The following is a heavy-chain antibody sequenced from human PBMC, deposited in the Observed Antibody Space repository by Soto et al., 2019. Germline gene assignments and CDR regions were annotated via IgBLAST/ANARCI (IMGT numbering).Heavy chain of an antibody. CDR3: ARASRGIAVAGPPHYFDY. J-gene: IGHJ4*02. CDR2: TYYRSKWYN. D-gene: IGHD6-19*01. CDR1: GDSVPSNSAA. Sequence: SQTLSLTCAISGDSVPSNSAAWNWIRQSPSRGLEWLGRTYYRSKWYNDYAVSVKSRITINPDTSKNQFSLQLNSVTHEDTAVYYCARASRGIAVAGPPHYFDYWGQGTQVTVAS. V-gene: IGHV6-1*01.